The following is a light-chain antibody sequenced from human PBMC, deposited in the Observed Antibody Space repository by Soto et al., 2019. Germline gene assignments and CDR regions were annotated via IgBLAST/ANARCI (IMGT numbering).Light chain of an antibody. CDR2: EVS. CDR3: SLYTSNGSLI. Sequence: QSVLTQPPSASGSPGQSVTISCTGTSSDVGGYNYVSWYQQHPGKAPKLIISEVSKRPSGVPDRFSGSKSGNTASLTVSRLQAEDETDYFCSLYTSNGSLIFGPGTKVTVL. J-gene: IGLJ1*01. CDR1: SSDVGGYNY. V-gene: IGLV2-8*01.